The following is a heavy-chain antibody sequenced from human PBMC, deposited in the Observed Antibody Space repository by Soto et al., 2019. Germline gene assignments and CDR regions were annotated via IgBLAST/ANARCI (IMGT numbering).Heavy chain of an antibody. CDR3: ASWAGYSK. CDR2: VKPTSGNT. CDR1: GYTFTDYD. Sequence: QVQLVQSGAEVKKPGASVKVSCKVSGYTFTDYDINWVRQASGQGLEWMGWVKPTSGNTGYAQKFQGRVTMTWNTSISTAYVELSSLRSEDTAVYYCASWAGYSKWGQGTLVTVST. J-gene: IGHJ4*02. D-gene: IGHD3-9*01. V-gene: IGHV1-8*01.